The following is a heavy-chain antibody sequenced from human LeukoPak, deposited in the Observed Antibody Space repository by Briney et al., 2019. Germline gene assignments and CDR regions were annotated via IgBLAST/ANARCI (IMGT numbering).Heavy chain of an antibody. V-gene: IGHV4-39*07. CDR2: IYYSGST. CDR3: ARHGRNYVWGSYRYSGNWIDP. CDR1: GGSISSSSYY. Sequence: PSETLSLTCTVSGGSISSSSYYWGWIRQPPGKGLEWIGSIYYSGSTYYNPSLKSRVTISVDTSKNQFSLKLSSVTAADTAVYYCARHGRNYVWGSYRYSGNWIDPWGQGTLVTVSS. D-gene: IGHD3-16*02. J-gene: IGHJ5*02.